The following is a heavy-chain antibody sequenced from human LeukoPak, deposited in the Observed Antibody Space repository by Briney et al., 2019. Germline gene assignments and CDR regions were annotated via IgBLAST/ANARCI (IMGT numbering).Heavy chain of an antibody. V-gene: IGHV3-23*01. CDR2: ISGSGDST. D-gene: IGHD4-11*01. J-gene: IGHJ4*02. CDR1: GFTFSTYA. Sequence: PGGSLRLSCAASGFTFSTYAMSWVRQAPGKGLEWVSAISGSGDSTYYADSVKGRFTISRDNSKNTLYLQMNSLRAEDTAVYYCATSTVAKYDYWGQGTLVAVSS. CDR3: ATSTVAKYDY.